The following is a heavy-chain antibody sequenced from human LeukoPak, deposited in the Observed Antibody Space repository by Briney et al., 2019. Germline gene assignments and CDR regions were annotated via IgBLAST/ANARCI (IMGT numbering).Heavy chain of an antibody. CDR2: IYYSGST. V-gene: IGHV4-59*01. CDR1: GGSISSYY. CDR3: ARTYYYDSSSSAAAYFQH. J-gene: IGHJ1*01. Sequence: SETLSLTCTVSGGSISSYYWSWIRQPPGKGLEWIGYIYYSGSTNYNPSLKSRVTISVDTSKNQFSLKLSSVTAADTAVYYCARTYYYDSSSSAAAYFQHWGQGTLVTVSS. D-gene: IGHD3-22*01.